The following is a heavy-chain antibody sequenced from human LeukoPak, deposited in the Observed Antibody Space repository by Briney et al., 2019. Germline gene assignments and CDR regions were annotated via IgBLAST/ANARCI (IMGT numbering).Heavy chain of an antibody. D-gene: IGHD3-22*01. CDR2: INSDGSST. J-gene: IGHJ2*01. Sequence: PGGSLRLSCAASGFTFSSYWMHCVRQAPGKGLVWVSRINSDGSSTSYADSVKGRFTISRDNAKNTLYLQMSSLRAEDTAVYYCARAPGWYYDSSGYYYYWYFDLWGRGTLVTVSS. CDR1: GFTFSSYW. V-gene: IGHV3-74*01. CDR3: ARAPGWYYDSSGYYYYWYFDL.